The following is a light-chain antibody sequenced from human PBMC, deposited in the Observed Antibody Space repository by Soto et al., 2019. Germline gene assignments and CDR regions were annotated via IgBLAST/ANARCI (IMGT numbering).Light chain of an antibody. Sequence: QSALTQPASVSGSPGQSITISCTGTSSDVGGYNYVSWYQQHPGKAPKLMIYEVSNRPSGVSNRFSGSKSGNTASLTISGLQAEDEADYYCSSYTSFSTFVFGGGTKLTVL. CDR1: SSDVGGYNY. V-gene: IGLV2-14*01. J-gene: IGLJ3*02. CDR3: SSYTSFSTFV. CDR2: EVS.